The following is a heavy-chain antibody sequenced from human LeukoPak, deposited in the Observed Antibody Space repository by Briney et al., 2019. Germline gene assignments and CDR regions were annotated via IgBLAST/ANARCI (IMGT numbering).Heavy chain of an antibody. V-gene: IGHV3-20*01. Sequence: PGGSLRLSCAASGFTFDDYGMSWVRQAPGKGLEWVFGINWNGGSTGYADSVKGRFTISRDNAKNSLYLQMNSLRAEDTALFHCARARTDYGDAFDIWGQGTMVTVSS. J-gene: IGHJ3*02. CDR3: ARARTDYGDAFDI. CDR2: INWNGGST. D-gene: IGHD4-17*01. CDR1: GFTFDDYG.